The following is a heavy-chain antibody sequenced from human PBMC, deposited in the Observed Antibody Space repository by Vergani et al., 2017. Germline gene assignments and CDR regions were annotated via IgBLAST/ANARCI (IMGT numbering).Heavy chain of an antibody. Sequence: QVQLVQSGAEVKKPGSSVRVSCKASGDTFNSYAISWVRQAPGQGLEWMGRIIPIFGTANYAQKFQGRVTITADESTSTAYMELSSLRSEDTAVYYCARGRFLGYCSSTSCYQADPWGQGTLVTVSS. J-gene: IGHJ5*02. CDR1: GDTFNSYA. V-gene: IGHV1-69*13. CDR3: ARGRFLGYCSSTSCYQADP. CDR2: IIPIFGTA. D-gene: IGHD2-2*01.